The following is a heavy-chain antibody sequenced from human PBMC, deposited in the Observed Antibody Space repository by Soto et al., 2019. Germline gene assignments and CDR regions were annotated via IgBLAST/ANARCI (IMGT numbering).Heavy chain of an antibody. V-gene: IGHV3-64D*06. J-gene: IGHJ6*02. Sequence: GGSLRLSCAASGFTFSSYGMHWVRQAPGKGLEYVSGISSNGTGTYYAESVKDRFTISRDNSRNTLFLQVNSLTGEDTAVYYCVKDRRSTRRAMDVWGQGTTVTVSS. D-gene: IGHD2-2*01. CDR3: VKDRRSTRRAMDV. CDR1: GFTFSSYG. CDR2: ISSNGTGT.